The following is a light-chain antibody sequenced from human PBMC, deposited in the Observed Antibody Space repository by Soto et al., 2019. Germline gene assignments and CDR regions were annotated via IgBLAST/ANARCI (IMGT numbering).Light chain of an antibody. CDR2: GGS. J-gene: IGKJ1*01. Sequence: DIQMTQSPSALSASVGDRVTITCRASQSVSNWLAWYRQKPGEAPKLLIYGGSTLERGVPSRFSGSGSGTEFTLTISSLRPDDFATFYCQQYDTYSRTFGQGTKVEVK. CDR3: QQYDTYSRT. V-gene: IGKV1-5*03. CDR1: QSVSNW.